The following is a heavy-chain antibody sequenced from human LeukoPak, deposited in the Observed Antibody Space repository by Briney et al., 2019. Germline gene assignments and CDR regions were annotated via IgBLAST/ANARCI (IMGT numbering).Heavy chain of an antibody. Sequence: SETLSLTCAVYGGSFSGYYWSWIRQPPGKGLEWIGEINHSGSTYYNPSLKSRVTISVDRSKNQFSLKLSSVTAADTAVYYCASLPLYYDFWSGYYTQQPAIDYWGQGTLVTVSS. J-gene: IGHJ4*02. CDR2: INHSGST. CDR1: GGSFSGYY. CDR3: ASLPLYYDFWSGYYTQQPAIDY. D-gene: IGHD3-3*01. V-gene: IGHV4-34*01.